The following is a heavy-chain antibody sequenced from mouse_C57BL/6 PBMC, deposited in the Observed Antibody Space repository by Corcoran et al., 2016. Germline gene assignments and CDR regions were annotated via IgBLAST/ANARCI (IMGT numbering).Heavy chain of an antibody. V-gene: IGHV9-3*01. Sequence: QIQLVQSGPELKKPGETVKIACKASGSTFTTYGMSWVKQAPGKGLKWMGWINTYSGVPTYADDFKRRFAFSLETSASTAYLQINNLKNEDTATDFCAPIYYDYEGYWGQGTTLTVAS. D-gene: IGHD2-4*01. CDR2: INTYSGVP. CDR1: GSTFTTYG. CDR3: APIYYDYEGY. J-gene: IGHJ2*01.